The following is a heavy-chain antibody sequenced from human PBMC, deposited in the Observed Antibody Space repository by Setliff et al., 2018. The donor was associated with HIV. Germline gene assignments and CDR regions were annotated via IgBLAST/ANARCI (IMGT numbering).Heavy chain of an antibody. V-gene: IGHV4-34*01. Sequence: SETLSLTCAVYGGSFSTYYWTWIRQPPGRGLEWIGEIKHTGVTNYNPSLKSRVTISVDTSKNQFSLKLSSVTAADTAVYYCARSVPRYCSGGSCYPPLFDYWGQGTLVTVSS. CDR2: IKHTGVT. J-gene: IGHJ4*02. CDR3: ARSVPRYCSGGSCYPPLFDY. D-gene: IGHD2-15*01. CDR1: GGSFSTYY.